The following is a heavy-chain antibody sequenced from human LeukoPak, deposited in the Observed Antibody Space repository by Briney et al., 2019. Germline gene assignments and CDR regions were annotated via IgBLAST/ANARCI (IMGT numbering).Heavy chain of an antibody. J-gene: IGHJ4*02. CDR2: TRNKPNGYTT. V-gene: IGHV3-72*01. D-gene: IGHD4-17*01. Sequence: PGGSLRLSCAASGFSITDHYTDWVRQAPGKGLEWVGRTRNKPNGYTTDYGTSVKGRFIVSRDDSENSLYLQMNGLKTEDTAVYYCVRVRHGDYFDYWGQGTLVTVSS. CDR1: GFSITDHY. CDR3: VRVRHGDYFDY.